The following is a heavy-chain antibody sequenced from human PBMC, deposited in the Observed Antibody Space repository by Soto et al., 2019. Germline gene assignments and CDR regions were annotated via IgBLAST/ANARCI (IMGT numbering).Heavy chain of an antibody. CDR1: GYSFASYW. CDR3: ARHGGYTSCGYPNDAFDI. Sequence: PGESLKISCKGSGYSFASYWIGWVRQMPGKGLEWMGIIYPGDSDTRCSPSFQGQVTIPADKSISTAYLQWSSLRTSDTAMYCCARHGGYTSCGYPNDAFDIRGRGTMVTVSS. D-gene: IGHD3-22*01. J-gene: IGHJ3*02. CDR2: IYPGDSDT. V-gene: IGHV5-51*01.